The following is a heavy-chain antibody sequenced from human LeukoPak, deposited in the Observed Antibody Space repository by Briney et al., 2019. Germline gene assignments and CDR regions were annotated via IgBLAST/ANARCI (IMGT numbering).Heavy chain of an antibody. CDR2: ISSDSSAI. V-gene: IGHV3-48*02. CDR1: GFTFSFFS. D-gene: IGHD1-1*01. Sequence: AGGSLRLSCAASGFTFSFFSLNWVRQAPGKGLEWFAYISSDSSAIHYADSVKGRFTISRDNAKSSLYLQMDSLRDEDTAVYFCARDYNWDFDSWGQGILVTVSS. J-gene: IGHJ4*02. CDR3: ARDYNWDFDS.